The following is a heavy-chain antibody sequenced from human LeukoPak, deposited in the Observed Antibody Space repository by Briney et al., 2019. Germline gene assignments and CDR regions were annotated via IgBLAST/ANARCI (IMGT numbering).Heavy chain of an antibody. V-gene: IGHV3-23*01. D-gene: IGHD3-10*01. J-gene: IGHJ4*02. CDR1: GFTFSSDT. CDR3: AKGSSGNYYY. Sequence: GGSLRLSCVASGFTFSSDTMTWVRQAPGKALEWVPSVTESGGITSYADSVKGRFTISRDNSKNTLYLQMNSLRADDTATYYCAKGSSGNYYYWGQGTLVTVSS. CDR2: VTESGGIT.